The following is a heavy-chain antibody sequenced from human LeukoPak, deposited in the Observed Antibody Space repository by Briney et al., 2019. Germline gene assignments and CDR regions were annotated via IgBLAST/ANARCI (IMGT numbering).Heavy chain of an antibody. CDR3: ARAVLILGIDP. D-gene: IGHD2-8*01. V-gene: IGHV4-61*01. CDR2: IFYRGST. J-gene: IGHJ5*02. CDR1: GDSDSSGSYS. Sequence: SETLSLTCTVSGDSDSSGSYSWSWIRQPPGKGLEWIGYIFYRGSTSYSPSLKSRLTISADSSKNQFSLRLSSVTAADTAVYYCARAVLILGIDPWGQGTLVTVSS.